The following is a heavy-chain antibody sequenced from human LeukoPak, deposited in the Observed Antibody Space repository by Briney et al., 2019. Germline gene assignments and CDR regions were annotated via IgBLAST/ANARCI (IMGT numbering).Heavy chain of an antibody. J-gene: IGHJ3*02. Sequence: SVKVSCKASGGTLSSYAISWVRQAPGHGLEWMGGIIPIFGTATYAQKFQGRVTITTDESPSTAYMELSSLRSEDTAVYYCARAHHIVVVPAPGAFDIWGQGTMVTVSS. CDR1: GGTLSSYA. V-gene: IGHV1-69*05. CDR3: ARAHHIVVVPAPGAFDI. CDR2: IIPIFGTA. D-gene: IGHD2-2*01.